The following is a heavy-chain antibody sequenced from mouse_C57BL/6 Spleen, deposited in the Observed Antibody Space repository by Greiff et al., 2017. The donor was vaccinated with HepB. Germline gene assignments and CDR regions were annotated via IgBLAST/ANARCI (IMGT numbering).Heavy chain of an antibody. CDR3: ARWNYEAMDY. D-gene: IGHD1-1*01. CDR1: GYAFSSSW. Sequence: QVQLQQSGPELVKPGASVKISCKASGYAFSSSWMNWVKQRPGKGLEWIGRIYPGDGDTNYNGKFKGKATLTADKSSSTAYMQLSSLTSEDSAVYFCARWNYEAMDYWGQGTSVTVSS. CDR2: IYPGDGDT. V-gene: IGHV1-82*01. J-gene: IGHJ4*01.